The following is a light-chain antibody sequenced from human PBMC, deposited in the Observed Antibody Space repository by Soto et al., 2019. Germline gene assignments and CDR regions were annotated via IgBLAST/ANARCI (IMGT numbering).Light chain of an antibody. CDR1: QSISTY. V-gene: IGKV1-39*01. J-gene: IGKJ1*01. CDR3: QQSYNSPRT. Sequence: DIQMTQSPSSLSASVGDRATITCRASQSISTYLNWYQQKPGKAPTLLIHGASTLQSGVPSRFSGSGSGTDFTLTISSLQPEDFATYYCQQSYNSPRTFGQGTKVDIK. CDR2: GAS.